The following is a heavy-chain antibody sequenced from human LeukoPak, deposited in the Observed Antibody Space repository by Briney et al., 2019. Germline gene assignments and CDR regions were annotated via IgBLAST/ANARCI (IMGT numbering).Heavy chain of an antibody. CDR3: ASLLVGASYFDY. D-gene: IGHD1-26*01. Sequence: PSQTLSLTCAVSGGSISSGGYSWSWLRQPPGKGLEWIGYIYHSGSTYYNPSLKSRVTISVDRSKNQFSLKLSSMTAADTAVYYCASLLVGASYFDYWGQGTLVTVSS. CDR2: IYHSGST. J-gene: IGHJ4*02. V-gene: IGHV4-30-2*01. CDR1: GGSISSGGYS.